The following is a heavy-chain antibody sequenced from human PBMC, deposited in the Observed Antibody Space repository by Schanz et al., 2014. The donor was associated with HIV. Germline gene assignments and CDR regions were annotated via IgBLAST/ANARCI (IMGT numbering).Heavy chain of an antibody. J-gene: IGHJ5*01. Sequence: QVLLQESGPRLMKPSETVSLTCTVSSGSIRTYHWHWIRQSAGKRLEWIGRVSGSGSTDHNPSLKSRVTMSVDTSNTLFSLKLKSVTAADTAVYYCAKSGQLVTKHYGFDSWGQGTLVIVSS. CDR2: VSGSGST. V-gene: IGHV4-4*07. CDR3: AKSGQLVTKHYGFDS. D-gene: IGHD3-10*01. CDR1: SGSIRTYH.